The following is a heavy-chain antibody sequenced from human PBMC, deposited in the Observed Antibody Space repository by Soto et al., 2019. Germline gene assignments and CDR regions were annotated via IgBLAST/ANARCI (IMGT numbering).Heavy chain of an antibody. CDR2: IYNSGST. D-gene: IGHD2-2*01. V-gene: IGHV4-30-2*01. CDR1: GGSIISGGYS. Sequence: SETLYLTCAVPGGSIISGGYSWSWIRQPPGKGLEWIGYIYNSGSTNYNTSLKNKDTKSQDKSKKQIQMKMRSVTAADTAVYYCARVPDRWGQGTLVTVS. J-gene: IGHJ5*02. CDR3: ARVPDR.